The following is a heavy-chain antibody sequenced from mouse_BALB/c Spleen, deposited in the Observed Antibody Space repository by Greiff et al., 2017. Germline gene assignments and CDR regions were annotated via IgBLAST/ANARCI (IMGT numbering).Heavy chain of an antibody. D-gene: IGHD2-1*01. V-gene: IGHV2-4-1*01. J-gene: IGHJ4*01. Sequence: QVQLKESGPGLVQPSQSLSITCTVSGFSLTSYGVHWVRQSPGKGLEWLGVIWSGGSTDYNAAFISRLSISKDNSKSQVFFKMNSLQADDTAIYYCARPGNPYAMDYWGQGTSVTVSS. CDR2: IWSGGST. CDR3: ARPGNPYAMDY. CDR1: GFSLTSYG.